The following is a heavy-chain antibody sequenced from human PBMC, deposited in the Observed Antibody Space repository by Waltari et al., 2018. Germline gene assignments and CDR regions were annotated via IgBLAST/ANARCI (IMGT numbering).Heavy chain of an antibody. V-gene: IGHV3-49*04. Sequence: EVQLVESGGGLVQPGRSLRLSCTASGFTFGDYAMSWVRQAPGTGLEWVGFSRRKAYGGTTEYAASVKGRFTISREDSKSIAYLQMNSMKTEDTAVYYCTRTINFDYWGQGTLVTVSS. J-gene: IGHJ4*02. CDR3: TRTINFDY. D-gene: IGHD3-3*01. CDR2: SRRKAYGGTT. CDR1: GFTFGDYA.